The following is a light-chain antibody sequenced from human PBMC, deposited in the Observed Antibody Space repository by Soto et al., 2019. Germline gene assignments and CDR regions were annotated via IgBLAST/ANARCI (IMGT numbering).Light chain of an antibody. V-gene: IGLV2-8*01. Sequence: QSALTQPLSASGSPGQSVTISCTGTSSDVGAYKYVSWYQQYPGKAPKLMIYEVTKRPSGVPDRFSGSKSGNTASLTVSGLQAEDVADYYCTSYVGNDIWVFGGGTKLTVL. CDR2: EVT. CDR1: SSDVGAYKY. J-gene: IGLJ3*02. CDR3: TSYVGNDIWV.